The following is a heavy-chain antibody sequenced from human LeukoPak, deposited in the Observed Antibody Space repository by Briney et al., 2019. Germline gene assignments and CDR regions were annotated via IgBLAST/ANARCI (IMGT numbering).Heavy chain of an antibody. CDR2: IRSKAYGGTT. V-gene: IGHV3-49*04. CDR1: GFTFGDYA. D-gene: IGHD3-3*01. CDR3: TRDSDFWSGYFSDFDY. J-gene: IGHJ4*02. Sequence: GGSLRLSCTASGFTFGDYAMSWVRQAPGKGLEWVGFIRSKAYGGTTEYAASVKGRFTISRDDSKSIAYLQMNSLKTEDTAVYYCTRDSDFWSGYFSDFDYWGQGTLVTVSS.